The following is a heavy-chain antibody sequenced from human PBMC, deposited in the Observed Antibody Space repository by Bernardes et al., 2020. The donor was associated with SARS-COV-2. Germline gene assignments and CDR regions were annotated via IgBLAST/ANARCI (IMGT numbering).Heavy chain of an antibody. CDR3: ATSSAYCSSTSCYTTWFDP. Sequence: ASVKVSCKVSGYTLTELSMHWVRQAPGKGLEWMGGFDPEDGETIYAQKFQGRVTMTEDTSTDTAYMELSSLRSEDTAVYYCATSSAYCSSTSCYTTWFDPWGQGTLVTVSS. CDR2: FDPEDGET. J-gene: IGHJ5*02. CDR1: GYTLTELS. D-gene: IGHD2-2*02. V-gene: IGHV1-24*01.